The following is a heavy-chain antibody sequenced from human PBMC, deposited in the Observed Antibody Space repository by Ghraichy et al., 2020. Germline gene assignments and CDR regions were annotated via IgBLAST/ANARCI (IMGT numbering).Heavy chain of an antibody. CDR3: ARSGYTAMAIRYYYYYGMDV. V-gene: IGHV4-39*07. D-gene: IGHD5-18*01. CDR2: IYYSGST. CDR1: GGSISSSSYY. Sequence: SETLSLTCTVSGGSISSSSYYWGWIRQPPGKGLEWIGSIYYSGSTYYNPSLKSRVTISVDTSKNQFSLKLSSVTAADTAVYYCARSGYTAMAIRYYYYYGMDVWGQGTTVTVSS. J-gene: IGHJ6*02.